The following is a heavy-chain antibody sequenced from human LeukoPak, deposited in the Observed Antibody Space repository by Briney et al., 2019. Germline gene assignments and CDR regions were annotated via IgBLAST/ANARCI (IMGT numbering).Heavy chain of an antibody. J-gene: IGHJ4*02. CDR2: IKQDGSEK. CDR3: ARDHSQYYYGSGSSYDY. CDR1: GFTFSSYW. D-gene: IGHD3-10*01. Sequence: GGSLRLSCAASGFTFSSYWMSWVRQAPGKGLEWVANIKQDGSEKYYVDSVKGRFTISRDNAKNSLYLQMNSLRAGDTAVYYCARDHSQYYYGSGSSYDYWGQGTLVTVSS. V-gene: IGHV3-7*01.